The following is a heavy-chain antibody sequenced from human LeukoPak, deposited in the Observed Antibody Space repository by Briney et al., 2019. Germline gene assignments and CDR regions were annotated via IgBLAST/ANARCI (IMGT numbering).Heavy chain of an antibody. CDR3: ARRGGSSSRRSPIDY. Sequence: GGSLRLSCTASGFTFSDYWMTWVRQAPGKGPEWVANIKQDGSQRYYVDSVRGRFTISRDNAKNSLFLQMNGLRAEDAAVYYCARRGGSSSRRSPIDYWGQGTLVTVSS. D-gene: IGHD6-6*01. V-gene: IGHV3-7*01. J-gene: IGHJ4*02. CDR2: IKQDGSQR. CDR1: GFTFSDYW.